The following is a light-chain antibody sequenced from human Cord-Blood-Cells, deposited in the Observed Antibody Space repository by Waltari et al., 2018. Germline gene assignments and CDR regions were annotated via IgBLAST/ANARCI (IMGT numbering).Light chain of an antibody. Sequence: QYALTQHASVSGSPGQSITISCTGTSSDDGGYNYVSWYQQHPGKAPKLMIYEVSNRPSGVSNRFSGSKSGNTASLTISGLQAEDEADYYCSSYTSSSTLAFGTGTKVTVL. CDR3: SSYTSSSTLA. CDR1: SSDDGGYNY. J-gene: IGLJ1*01. CDR2: EVS. V-gene: IGLV2-14*01.